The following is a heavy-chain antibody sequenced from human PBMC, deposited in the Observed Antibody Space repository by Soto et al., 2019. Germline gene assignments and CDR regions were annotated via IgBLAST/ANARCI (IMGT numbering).Heavy chain of an antibody. J-gene: IGHJ4*02. CDR1: GFTFSSYD. CDR2: IWYDGSNK. V-gene: IGHV3-33*08. Sequence: GGSLRLSCAASGFTFSSYDMHWVRQPPGKRLEWVAVIWYDGSNKYYADSVKGRFTISRDNSKNTLYLQMNNLRAKDTAVYYFANRGFDSSGHHARYFDYSGRRSLVIVSS. D-gene: IGHD3-22*01. CDR3: ANRGFDSSGHHARYFDY.